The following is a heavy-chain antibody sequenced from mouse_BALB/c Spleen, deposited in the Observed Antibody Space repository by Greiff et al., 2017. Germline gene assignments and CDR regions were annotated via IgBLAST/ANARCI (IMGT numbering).Heavy chain of an antibody. D-gene: IGHD2-4*01. Sequence: VQLKESGGGLVKPGGSLKLSCAASGFTFSSYAMSWVRQTPEKRLEWVASISSGGSTYYPDSVKGRFTISRDNARNILYLQMSSLRSEDTAMYYCARGLGYDYDGYYYAMDYWGQGTSVTVSS. CDR2: ISSGGST. CDR1: GFTFSSYA. V-gene: IGHV5-6-5*01. J-gene: IGHJ4*01. CDR3: ARGLGYDYDGYYYAMDY.